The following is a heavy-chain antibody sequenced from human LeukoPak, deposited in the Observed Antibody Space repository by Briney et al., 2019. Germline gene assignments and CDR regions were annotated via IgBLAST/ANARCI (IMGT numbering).Heavy chain of an antibody. Sequence: NPSETLSLTCTVSGGSISSGGYYWSWIRQHPGKGLEWTGYIYYSGSTYYNPSLKSRLTISVDTSKNQFSLKLSSVTAADTAVYYCARSGFNYFDYWGQGTLVTVSS. CDR3: ARSGFNYFDY. V-gene: IGHV4-31*03. J-gene: IGHJ4*02. D-gene: IGHD3-10*01. CDR2: IYYSGST. CDR1: GGSISSGGYY.